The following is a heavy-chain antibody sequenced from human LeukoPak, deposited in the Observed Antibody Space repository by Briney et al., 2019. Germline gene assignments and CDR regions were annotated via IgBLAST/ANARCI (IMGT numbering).Heavy chain of an antibody. V-gene: IGHV3-7*02. Sequence: GGSLRLSCAASGFTFSRFWMAWVRQAPGKGLEWVASIKQDGSDIYYVDSVKGRFTISRDNAKNSLYLQMNSLRAEDTAVYYCANFGGDRPYVDTAMEGAWDWGQGTLVTVSS. D-gene: IGHD5-18*01. CDR1: GFTFSRFW. CDR2: IKQDGSDI. CDR3: ANFGGDRPYVDTAMEGAWD. J-gene: IGHJ4*02.